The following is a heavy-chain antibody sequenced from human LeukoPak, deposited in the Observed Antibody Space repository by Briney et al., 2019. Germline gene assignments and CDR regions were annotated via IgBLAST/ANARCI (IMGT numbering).Heavy chain of an antibody. CDR1: VFTVISNY. J-gene: IGHJ3*02. CDR3: ARSSHYDILTGYSEEDAFDS. Sequence: GGSLRLSRVASVFTVISNYTSCVRQAPGKGLEWVSGCYSGGSTDYADSVKGRFTISRDTSKNTLYLQMNSLRVEDTDVYDCARSSHYDILTGYSEEDAFDSCGQGTMVTVS. CDR2: CYSGGST. V-gene: IGHV3-53*01. D-gene: IGHD3-9*01.